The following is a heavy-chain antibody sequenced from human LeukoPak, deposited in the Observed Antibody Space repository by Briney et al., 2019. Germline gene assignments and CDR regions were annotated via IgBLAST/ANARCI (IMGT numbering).Heavy chain of an antibody. CDR2: ITSSTIYI. CDR1: GFTFSSYS. V-gene: IGHV3-21*01. CDR3: ARDGSRGNLVTAPDY. Sequence: GGSLRLSCAASGFTFSSYSMNWVRQAPGKGLEWVSSITSSTIYIYYADSVKGRFTISRDNAKNSLFLQMNSLRAEDTAVYYCARDGSRGNLVTAPDYWAREPWSPSPQ. D-gene: IGHD2-21*02. J-gene: IGHJ4*02.